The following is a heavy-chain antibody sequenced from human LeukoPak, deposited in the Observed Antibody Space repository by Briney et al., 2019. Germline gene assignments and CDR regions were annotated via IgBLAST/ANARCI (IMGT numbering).Heavy chain of an antibody. Sequence: SETLSLTCTVSGGSVSGGSYYWSWIRQPPGKGLEWIGYIYYSGSTNYNPSLKSRVTISLDTSKNQFSLKLSSVTAADTAVYYCARVYGDYYFDYWGQGTLVTVSS. CDR1: GGSVSGGSYY. V-gene: IGHV4-61*01. J-gene: IGHJ4*02. CDR3: ARVYGDYYFDY. D-gene: IGHD4-17*01. CDR2: IYYSGST.